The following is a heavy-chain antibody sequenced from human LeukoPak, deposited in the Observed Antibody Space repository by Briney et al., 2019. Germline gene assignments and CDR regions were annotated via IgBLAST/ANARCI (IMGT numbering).Heavy chain of an antibody. Sequence: RESGPALVKPTQTLTLTCTFSGFSLSTSGMCVSWIRQPPGKALEWLARIDWDDDKYYSTSLRTRLTISKDTSKNQVVLTMTNMDPVDTATYYCARIDVTAAGQGRTFDYWGQGTLVTVSS. CDR1: GFSLSTSGMC. V-gene: IGHV2-70*11. D-gene: IGHD6-13*01. CDR2: IDWDDDK. CDR3: ARIDVTAAGQGRTFDY. J-gene: IGHJ4*02.